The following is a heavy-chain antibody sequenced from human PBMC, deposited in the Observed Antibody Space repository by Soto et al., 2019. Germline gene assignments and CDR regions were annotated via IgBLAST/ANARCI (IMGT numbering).Heavy chain of an antibody. D-gene: IGHD6-13*01. J-gene: IGHJ4*02. CDR3: ARGGYSSPSTFDY. CDR1: GGSTSSYY. Sequence: SETLSLTCTVSGGSTSSYYWSWIRQPPGKGLEWIGYIYYSGSTNYNPSLKSRVTISVDTSKNQFSLKLSSVTAADTAVYYCARGGYSSPSTFDYWGQGTLVTVSS. CDR2: IYYSGST. V-gene: IGHV4-59*01.